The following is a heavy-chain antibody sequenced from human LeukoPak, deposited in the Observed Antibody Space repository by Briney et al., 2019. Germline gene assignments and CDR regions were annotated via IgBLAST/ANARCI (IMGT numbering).Heavy chain of an antibody. D-gene: IGHD4-23*01. CDR3: ARGGKAAVVTM. CDR2: IYSSGST. J-gene: IGHJ4*02. CDR1: GGSINSYY. Sequence: SETLSLTCAVSGGSINSYYWSWSRQPPGKGPEWIGRIYSSGSTNYNPSLKSRVSMSVDTSKNQFSLKLTSVTAADTAVYYCARGGKAAVVTMWGEGILVTVSP. V-gene: IGHV4-4*07.